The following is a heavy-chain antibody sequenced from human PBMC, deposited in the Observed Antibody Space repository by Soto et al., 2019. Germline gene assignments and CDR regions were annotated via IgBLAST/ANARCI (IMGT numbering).Heavy chain of an antibody. CDR3: ARVAGLRTTVTPAAFDY. V-gene: IGHV4-31*03. D-gene: IGHD4-17*01. J-gene: IGHJ4*02. CDR1: GGSISSGGYY. CDR2: IYYSGST. Sequence: QVQLQESGPGLVKPSQTLSLTCTVSGGSISSGGYYWSWIRQHPGKGLEWIGYIYYSGSTYYNPSLKRRVTISVDTSKNQFSLKLSSVTAADTAVYYCARVAGLRTTVTPAAFDYWGQGTLVTVSS.